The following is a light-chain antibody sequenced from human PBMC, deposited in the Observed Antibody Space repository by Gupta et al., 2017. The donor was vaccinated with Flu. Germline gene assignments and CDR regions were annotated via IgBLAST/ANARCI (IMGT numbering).Light chain of an antibody. CDR2: TTS. V-gene: IGKV1-39*01. Sequence: DIQVTQSLASLSAFVGDRVTITCRASQSISRHLNWYQQRPGEAPKLLIYTTSNLQHGVPSRFIGSGSGTDFTLTIMSLQPEDFSSYYCQQTYSNPPRFGQGTKLVIK. J-gene: IGKJ2*01. CDR1: QSISRH. CDR3: QQTYSNPPR.